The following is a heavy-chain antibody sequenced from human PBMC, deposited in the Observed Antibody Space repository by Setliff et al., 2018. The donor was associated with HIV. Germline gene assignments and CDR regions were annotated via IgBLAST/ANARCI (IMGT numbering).Heavy chain of an antibody. Sequence: SETLSLTCAVYGGSFNGYSWTWIRQPPGKGLEWIGYIYYSGSTNYNPSLKSRVTISVDTSKNHFSLKLRSVTAADTAVYFCVRVFYDATDYYAPLFDYWGQGTLVTVSS. V-gene: IGHV4-59*01. J-gene: IGHJ4*02. CDR3: VRVFYDATDYYAPLFDY. CDR2: IYYSGST. D-gene: IGHD3-22*01. CDR1: GGSFNGYS.